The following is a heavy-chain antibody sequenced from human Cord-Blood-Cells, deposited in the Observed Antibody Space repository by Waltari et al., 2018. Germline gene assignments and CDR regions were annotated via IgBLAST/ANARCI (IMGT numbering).Heavy chain of an antibody. J-gene: IGHJ3*02. V-gene: IGHV1-2*02. CDR3: ARDRVITVAARDAFDI. CDR2: INPNSGGT. Sequence: VQLVQSGAEVKKPRASVKVSCTASGYTFTGYYRHWVRPAHRQGLEWMGWINPNSGGTNYAQKFQGRVTMTRDTSISTAYMELSRLRSDDTAVYYCARDRVITVAARDAFDIWGQGTMVTVSS. CDR1: GYTFTGYY. D-gene: IGHD6-6*01.